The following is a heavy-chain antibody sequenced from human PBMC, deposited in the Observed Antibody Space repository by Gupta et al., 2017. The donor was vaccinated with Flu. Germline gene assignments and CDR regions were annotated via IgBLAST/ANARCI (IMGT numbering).Heavy chain of an antibody. CDR1: GFAFRTYD. J-gene: IGHJ3*01. Sequence: EVQLVESGGGLVQPGGSLRLSCVASGFAFRTYDMNWVRQVAGKGLEWVSAIGTTGDTYYPDSVKGRFTISRDDAKNSLYLQMDNLRAGDTAVYYCARDRGDLRNGPSDAFDLWGQGTMVTVSP. CDR2: IGTTGDT. V-gene: IGHV3-13*01. CDR3: ARDRGDLRNGPSDAFDL. D-gene: IGHD4-17*01.